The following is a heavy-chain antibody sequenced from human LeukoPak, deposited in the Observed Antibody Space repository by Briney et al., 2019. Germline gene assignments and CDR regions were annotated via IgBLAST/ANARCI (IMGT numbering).Heavy chain of an antibody. J-gene: IGHJ4*02. V-gene: IGHV6-1*01. D-gene: IGHD6-19*01. CDR1: VDRPSINSAA. CDR3: ARVGEQWLVFFDY. CDR2: TYYMSKWYN. Sequence: SQTPSLTCAISVDRPSINSAAWNSARQSPTRGLESLGRTYYMSKWYNDSAVSVKSRITLHPDTSKNQFSLQLNSVTPEDTAVYYCARVGEQWLVFFDYWGQGTLVSVSS.